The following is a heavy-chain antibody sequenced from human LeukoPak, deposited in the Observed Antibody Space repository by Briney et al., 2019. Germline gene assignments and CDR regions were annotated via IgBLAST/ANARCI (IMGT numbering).Heavy chain of an antibody. V-gene: IGHV3-23*01. CDR2: ISGSGGST. CDR1: GFTFSSYA. Sequence: PGGSLRLSCAASGFTFSSYAMSWVRQAPGKGLEWVSAISGSGGSTYYADSVKGRFTISRDNSKKTLYLQMNSRRAEDTAVYYCANGGSGYTPGDFDYWGQGTLVTVSS. CDR3: ANGGSGYTPGDFDY. J-gene: IGHJ4*02. D-gene: IGHD3-3*01.